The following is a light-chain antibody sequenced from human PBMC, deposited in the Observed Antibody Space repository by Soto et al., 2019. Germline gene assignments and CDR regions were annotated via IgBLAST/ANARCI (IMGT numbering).Light chain of an antibody. J-gene: IGLJ2*01. CDR1: RDDIGAYDY. V-gene: IGLV2-14*01. CDR3: NSYTNSSAVV. CDR2: EVT. Sequence: QSALTQPASVSGSPGQSISISCAGTRDDIGAYDYVSWYQQHPGNAPKLLVYEVTNRPSGVSDRFSGSTSGNTASLTISGLQAEDEADYYCNSYTNSSAVVFGGGTKLTVL.